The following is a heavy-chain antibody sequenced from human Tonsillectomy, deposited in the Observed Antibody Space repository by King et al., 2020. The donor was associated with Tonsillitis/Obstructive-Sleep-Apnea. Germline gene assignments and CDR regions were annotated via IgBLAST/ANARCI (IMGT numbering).Heavy chain of an antibody. V-gene: IGHV4-34*01. D-gene: IGHD6-13*01. CDR1: GGSFSGYY. Sequence: VQLQQWGAGLLKPSETLSLTCAVYGGSFSGYYWSWIRQPPGKGLEWIGEINHSGSTNYNPSLKSRVTISEDTSKNQFSLKLSSVTAADTAVYYCATRGSSWYSGYWGQGTLVTVSS. J-gene: IGHJ4*02. CDR2: INHSGST. CDR3: ATRGSSWYSGY.